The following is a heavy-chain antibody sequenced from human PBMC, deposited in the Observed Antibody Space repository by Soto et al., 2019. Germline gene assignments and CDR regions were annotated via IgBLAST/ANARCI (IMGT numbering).Heavy chain of an antibody. Sequence: ASVKVSCKASGYTFTGYYMHWVRQAPGQGLEWMGWINPNSGGTNYAQKFQGWVTMTRETSISTAYMELSRLRSDDTAVYYCARSGAGLQYYYYYMDVWGKGTTVTVSS. CDR3: ARSGAGLQYYYYYMDV. V-gene: IGHV1-2*04. D-gene: IGHD4-4*01. CDR2: INPNSGGT. J-gene: IGHJ6*03. CDR1: GYTFTGYY.